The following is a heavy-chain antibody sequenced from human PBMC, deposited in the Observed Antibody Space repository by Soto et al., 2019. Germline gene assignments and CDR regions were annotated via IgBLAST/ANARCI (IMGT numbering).Heavy chain of an antibody. D-gene: IGHD2-2*01. CDR2: ITYDGSNK. V-gene: IGHV3-30*18. J-gene: IGHJ2*01. Sequence: QVQLVESGGGVVQPGRSLRLSCAASGFTFSSYGMHWVRQAPGKGLEGVAVITYDGSNKYYADSVKGRFTISRDNSKNTLYLQMNSLRAEDTAVYYCAKEGTGDIVVVPAAIPIYWYFDLWGRGTLVTVSS. CDR1: GFTFSSYG. CDR3: AKEGTGDIVVVPAAIPIYWYFDL.